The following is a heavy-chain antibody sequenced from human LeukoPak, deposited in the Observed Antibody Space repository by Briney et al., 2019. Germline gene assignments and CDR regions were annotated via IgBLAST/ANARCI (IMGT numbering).Heavy chain of an antibody. CDR2: IYYRGTT. CDR3: ARSVVTLYWYFDL. V-gene: IGHV4-59*01. CDR1: GDSIDSYY. D-gene: IGHD4-23*01. Sequence: PSETLSLTCTVSGDSIDSYYWSWIRQPPGKGLEWIGYIYYRGTTSYNPFLKSRVTISVDTSKNQFSLKLSSVTTADTAVYYCARSVVTLYWYFDLWGRGTLVTVSS. J-gene: IGHJ2*01.